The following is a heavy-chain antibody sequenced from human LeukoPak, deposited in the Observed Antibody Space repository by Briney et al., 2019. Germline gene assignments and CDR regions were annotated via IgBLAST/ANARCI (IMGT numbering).Heavy chain of an antibody. CDR3: ARVTFRGDLGHFDY. CDR2: IIPIFGTA. D-gene: IGHD2-21*02. Sequence: SVKVSCKASGGTFSSYAISWVRQAPGQGLEWMGGIIPIFGTANYAQKLQGRVTMTTDTSTSTAYMELRSLRSDDTAVYYCARVTFRGDLGHFDYWGQGTLVTVSS. J-gene: IGHJ4*02. CDR1: GGTFSSYA. V-gene: IGHV1-69*05.